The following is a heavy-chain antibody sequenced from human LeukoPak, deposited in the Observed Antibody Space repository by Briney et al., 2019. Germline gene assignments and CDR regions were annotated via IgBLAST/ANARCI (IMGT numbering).Heavy chain of an antibody. J-gene: IGHJ4*02. Sequence: SETLSLTCAVYGGSFSSYYWGWIRQPPGKGLEWIGSIYYSGSTYYNPSLKSRVTISVDTSKNQFSLKLSSVTAADTAVYYCARYAGPFDYWGQGTLVTASS. CDR1: GGSFSSYY. V-gene: IGHV4-39*07. D-gene: IGHD2-2*01. CDR3: ARYAGPFDY. CDR2: IYYSGST.